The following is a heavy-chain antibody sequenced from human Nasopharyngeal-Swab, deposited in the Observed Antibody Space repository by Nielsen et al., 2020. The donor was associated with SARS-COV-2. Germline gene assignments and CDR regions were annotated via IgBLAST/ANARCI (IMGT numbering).Heavy chain of an antibody. D-gene: IGHD3-22*01. CDR2: ISSSGRTI. CDR1: GFTFSSYS. CDR3: ARDLGGYYGD. Sequence: GESLKISCAASGFTFSSYSMNWVRQAPGKGLEWVSYISSSGRTIYYEDSVKGRFTISRDNAKNSLFLQMNSLRDEDTAVYYCARDLGGYYGDWGQGTLVTVSS. V-gene: IGHV3-48*02. J-gene: IGHJ4*02.